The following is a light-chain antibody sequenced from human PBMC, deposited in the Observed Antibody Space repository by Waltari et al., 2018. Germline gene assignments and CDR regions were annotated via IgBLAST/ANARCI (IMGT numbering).Light chain of an antibody. CDR1: QSVGRA. Sequence: EIVLTQSPGTLSLSPGERATLSCWASQSVGRALAWYQQKRGQAPRLRIYGASTRASGIPDRFSGSGSGTDCSLTINILEPEDFAVYYCQHYVRLPVTFGQGTKVEIK. J-gene: IGKJ1*01. CDR2: GAS. CDR3: QHYVRLPVT. V-gene: IGKV3-20*01.